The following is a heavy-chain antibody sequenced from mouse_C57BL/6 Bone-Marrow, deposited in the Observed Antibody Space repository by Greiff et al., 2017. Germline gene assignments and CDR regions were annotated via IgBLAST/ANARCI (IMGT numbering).Heavy chain of an antibody. CDR3: ARTLDGYYPPWVAY. CDR1: GYTFTSYG. J-gene: IGHJ3*01. Sequence: VQLQQSGAELARPGASVKLSCKASGYTFTSYGISWVKQSTGQGLEWIGEIYPRSGNTYYNEKFKGKATLTADKSSSTAYMELRSLTSEDSAVYFCARTLDGYYPPWVAYWGQGTLVTVSA. D-gene: IGHD2-3*01. CDR2: IYPRSGNT. V-gene: IGHV1-81*01.